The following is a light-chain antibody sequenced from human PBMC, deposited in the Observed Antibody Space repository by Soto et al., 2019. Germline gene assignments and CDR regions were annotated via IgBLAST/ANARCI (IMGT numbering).Light chain of an antibody. CDR3: QQYGSSPPYT. CDR1: QSISSSH. CDR2: GAS. J-gene: IGKJ2*01. Sequence: EIVLTQSPGTLSLSPGERATLSCRASQSISSSHLAWYQQKPGQAPRLLIHGASSRATGIPDRFSGSGSGTDFTLTIGRLEPEDFAVYYCQQYGSSPPYTFGRGTKLEIK. V-gene: IGKV3-20*01.